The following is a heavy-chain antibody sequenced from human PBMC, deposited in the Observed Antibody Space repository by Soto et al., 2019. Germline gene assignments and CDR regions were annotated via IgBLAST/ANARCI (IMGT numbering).Heavy chain of an antibody. V-gene: IGHV3-74*01. CDR1: GFTFSSYW. CDR2: IDYDGGTT. D-gene: IGHD3-16*01. J-gene: IGHJ5*02. Sequence: EVQLVESGGGLVQPGGSLRLSCAASGFTFSSYWMHWVRQAPGKGLEGVSRIDYDGGTTSYADSVKGRFTISRDNAKNTLYLQMSSLTAEDTAVYYCARVARGAWGVFDPWGQGTLVTVSP. CDR3: ARVARGAWGVFDP.